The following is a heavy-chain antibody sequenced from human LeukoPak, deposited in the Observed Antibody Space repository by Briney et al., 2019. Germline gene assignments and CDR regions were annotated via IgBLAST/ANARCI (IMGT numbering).Heavy chain of an antibody. CDR3: ARGVYSGSYFPPGY. J-gene: IGHJ4*02. CDR2: INPNSGGT. V-gene: IGHV1-2*02. CDR1: GGTFSSYA. D-gene: IGHD1-26*01. Sequence: GSSVKVSCKASGGTFSSYAISWVRQAPGQGLEWMGWINPNSGGTNYAQKFQGRVTMTRDTSISTAYMELSRLRSDDTAVYYCARGVYSGSYFPPGYWGQGTLVTVSS.